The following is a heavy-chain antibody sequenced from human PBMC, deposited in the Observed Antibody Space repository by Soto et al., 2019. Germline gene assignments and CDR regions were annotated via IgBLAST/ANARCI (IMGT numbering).Heavy chain of an antibody. Sequence: SETLSLTCAVYGGSFSGYYWSWIRQPPGKGLEWIGEINHSGSTNYNPSLKSRVTISVDTSKNQFSLKLSFVTAADTAVYYCARGKDYYGSGSYSYWGQGTLVTVSS. CDR3: ARGKDYYGSGSYSY. J-gene: IGHJ4*02. CDR2: INHSGST. CDR1: GGSFSGYY. D-gene: IGHD3-10*01. V-gene: IGHV4-34*01.